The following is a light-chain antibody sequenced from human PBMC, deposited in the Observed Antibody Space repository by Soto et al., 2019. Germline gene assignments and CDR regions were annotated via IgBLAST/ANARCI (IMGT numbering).Light chain of an antibody. CDR2: EVS. Sequence: QSVLTQPASVSGSPGQSITISCTGTSSDVGTYNFVSWFQQHPGEAPKLMIYEVSKRPSGISNRFSGSKSGNTASLTISGLQAEDEADYYCCSDVGSNYVFGTGTKVTVL. J-gene: IGLJ1*01. CDR1: SSDVGTYNF. V-gene: IGLV2-23*02. CDR3: CSDVGSNYV.